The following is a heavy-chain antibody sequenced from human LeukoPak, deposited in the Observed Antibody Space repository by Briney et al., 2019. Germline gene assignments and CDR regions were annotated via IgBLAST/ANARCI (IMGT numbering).Heavy chain of an antibody. CDR2: ISHSGST. V-gene: IGHV4-39*01. D-gene: IGHD1-20*01. CDR1: GGSIGSSSYF. CDR3: ARRITGTTSDSFDY. Sequence: SETLSLICTVFGGSIGSSSYFWGWIRQPAGKGLEWIGSISHSGSTYYDPSLKSRITISVDTSKNQFSLKVRSVTAADTAVYYCARRITGTTSDSFDYWGQGILVTVSS. J-gene: IGHJ4*02.